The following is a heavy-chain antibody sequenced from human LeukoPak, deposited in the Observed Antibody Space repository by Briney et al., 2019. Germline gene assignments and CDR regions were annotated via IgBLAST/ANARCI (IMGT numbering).Heavy chain of an antibody. D-gene: IGHD3-22*01. CDR1: GYTFTGYY. CDR3: ARGNYDSSGVLDAFDI. J-gene: IGHJ3*02. CDR2: INPNSGGT. Sequence: LGASVKVSCKASGYTFTGYYMHWVRQAPGQGLEWMGWINPNSGGTNYAQKFQGRVTMTRDTSISTAYMELSRLRSDDTAVYYCARGNYDSSGVLDAFDIWGQGTMVTVSS. V-gene: IGHV1-2*03.